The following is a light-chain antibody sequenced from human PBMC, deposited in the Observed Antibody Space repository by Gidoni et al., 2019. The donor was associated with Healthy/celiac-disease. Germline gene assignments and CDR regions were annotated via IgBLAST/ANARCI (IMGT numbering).Light chain of an antibody. Sequence: DIQMTPSPSTLSASVGDRVTITCRASQSISSWLAWYQQKPGKAPKLLIYKASSLESGVPSRFSGSGSGTEFTLTISSLQPDDFATYYCRQYNSYYYTFGQGTKLEIK. J-gene: IGKJ2*01. CDR2: KAS. CDR3: RQYNSYYYT. CDR1: QSISSW. V-gene: IGKV1-5*03.